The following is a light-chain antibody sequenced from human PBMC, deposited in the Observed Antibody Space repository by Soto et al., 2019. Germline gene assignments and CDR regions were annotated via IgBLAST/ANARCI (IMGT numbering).Light chain of an antibody. CDR3: QQYNSNPYT. Sequence: DIQMTQLPSLLSASVGDRVIITCRANQSISTWLAWHQQEPGKAPKVLIDGASTLKSGVPSRFSGSGSGTEFTLTISSLQPDDFATYYCQQYNSNPYTFSQGTKLEI. CDR2: GAS. V-gene: IGKV1-5*01. J-gene: IGKJ2*01. CDR1: QSISTW.